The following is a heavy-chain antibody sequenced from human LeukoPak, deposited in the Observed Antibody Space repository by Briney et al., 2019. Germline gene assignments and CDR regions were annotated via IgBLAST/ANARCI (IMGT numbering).Heavy chain of an antibody. D-gene: IGHD3-22*01. CDR1: GGSFSGYY. CDR2: INHSGST. V-gene: IGHV4-34*01. CDR3: ARGHYDSSGYYSPFDY. Sequence: PSETLSLTCAVYGGSFSGYYWSWIRQPPGKGLEWLGEINHSGSTNYNPSLKSRVTISVDTSKNQFSLKLSSVTAADTAVYYCARGHYDSSGYYSPFDYWGQGTLVTVSS. J-gene: IGHJ4*02.